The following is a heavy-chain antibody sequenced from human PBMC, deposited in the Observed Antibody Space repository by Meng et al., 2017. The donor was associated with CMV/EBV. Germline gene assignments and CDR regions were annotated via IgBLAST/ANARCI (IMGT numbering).Heavy chain of an antibody. V-gene: IGHV2-5*02. CDR3: ARIAAAGRFDY. CDR1: GFSLSTSGVG. CDR2: IYWDDDK. D-gene: IGHD6-13*01. Sequence: QITLKESGPALVKPNQTLTLTCTFSGFSLSTSGVGVGWIRQPPGKALEWLALIYWDDDKRYSPSLKSRLTITKDTSKNQVVLTMTNMDPVDTATYYCARIAAAGRFDYWGQGTLVTVSS. J-gene: IGHJ4*02.